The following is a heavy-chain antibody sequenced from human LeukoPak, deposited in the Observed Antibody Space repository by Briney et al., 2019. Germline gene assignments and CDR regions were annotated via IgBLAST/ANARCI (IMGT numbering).Heavy chain of an antibody. CDR2: INPNSGGT. Sequence: ASVKVSCKASGYTFTGYYIHWVRQAPGQGLEWMGWINPNSGGTNYAQKFQGWVTMTRDTSISTAYMELSRLRSDDTAVYYCARGYYDSSGYGDYWGQGTLVTVSS. CDR1: GYTFTGYY. CDR3: ARGYYDSSGYGDY. V-gene: IGHV1-2*04. D-gene: IGHD3-22*01. J-gene: IGHJ4*02.